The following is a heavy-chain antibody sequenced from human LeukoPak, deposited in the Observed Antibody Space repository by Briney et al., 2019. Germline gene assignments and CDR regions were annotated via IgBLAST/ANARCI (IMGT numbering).Heavy chain of an antibody. CDR3: ATNYYYDSSGFAFDI. J-gene: IGHJ3*02. V-gene: IGHV1-18*01. CDR1: GYTFTSYG. D-gene: IGHD3-22*01. CDR2: ISAYNGNT. Sequence: ASVKVSCKASGYTFTSYGISWVRQAPGQGLEWMGWISAYNGNTNYAQKLQGRVTMTTDTSTSTAYMELSSLRSEDTAVYYCATNYYYDSSGFAFDIWGQGTMVTVSS.